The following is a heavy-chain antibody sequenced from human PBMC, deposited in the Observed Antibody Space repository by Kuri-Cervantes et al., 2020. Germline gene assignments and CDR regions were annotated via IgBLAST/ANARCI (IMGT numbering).Heavy chain of an antibody. Sequence: GGSLRLSCAASGFTFDDYAMHWVRQAPGKGLEWVANIKQDGSEKYYVDSVKGRFTISRDNAKNSLYLQMNSLRAEDTAVYYCVFGIRRYFDYWGQGTLVTVSS. V-gene: IGHV3-7*01. D-gene: IGHD3-3*01. CDR1: GFTFDDYA. CDR2: IKQDGSEK. CDR3: VFGIRRYFDY. J-gene: IGHJ4*02.